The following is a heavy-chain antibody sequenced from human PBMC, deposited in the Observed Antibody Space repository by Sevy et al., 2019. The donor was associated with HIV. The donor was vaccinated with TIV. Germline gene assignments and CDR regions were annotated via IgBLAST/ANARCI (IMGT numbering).Heavy chain of an antibody. J-gene: IGHJ4*02. CDR3: ARGMVSGYCNGGTCYSDY. CDR2: ISYDGSNT. CDR1: GFTFSRYT. Sequence: GGSLRLSCAASGFTFSRYTMHWVRQTPVNGLEWVAIISYDGSNTYYANSVRGRFTISRDTSKNTLYLQMNSLRPEDTAVYYCARGMVSGYCNGGTCYSDYWGQGTLVTVSS. V-gene: IGHV3-30-3*01. D-gene: IGHD2-15*01.